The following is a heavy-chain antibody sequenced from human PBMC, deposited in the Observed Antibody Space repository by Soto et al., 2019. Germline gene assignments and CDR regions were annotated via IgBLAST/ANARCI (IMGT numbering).Heavy chain of an antibody. CDR2: ISYDGSNK. D-gene: IGHD6-13*01. Sequence: GGSLRLSCAASGFTFSSYGMHWVRQAPGKGLEWVAVISYDGSNKYYADSVKGRFTISRDNSKNTLYLQMNSLRAEDTAVYYCAKARTLESSSWDLDYWGQGTLVTVSS. J-gene: IGHJ4*02. CDR1: GFTFSSYG. CDR3: AKARTLESSSWDLDY. V-gene: IGHV3-30*18.